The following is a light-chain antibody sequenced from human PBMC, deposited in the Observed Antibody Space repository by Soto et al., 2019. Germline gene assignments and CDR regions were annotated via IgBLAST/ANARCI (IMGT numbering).Light chain of an antibody. CDR3: LQVYSFPRT. V-gene: IGKV1-8*01. CDR2: AAS. J-gene: IGKJ1*01. Sequence: AIRMTQSPSSLSASTGDRVTITCRASQCISSYLAWYQQKPGKAPKYLIQAASSLQGGVPSTFSGSGSGTDFTLTINTLHPEDFATYYCLQVYSFPRTFGQGTKVDI. CDR1: QCISSY.